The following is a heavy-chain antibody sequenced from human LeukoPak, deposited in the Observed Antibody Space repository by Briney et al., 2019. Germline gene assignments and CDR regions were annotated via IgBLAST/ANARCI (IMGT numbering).Heavy chain of an antibody. Sequence: GGSLRLSCAASGFTLSNYWMAWVRQAPGKGLEWVANINQDGSKIYYADSMTGRFTISRDTAKDSLYLQMNSLRVEDTAVYYCARAWAGSASYWGQGTLVTVSS. CDR2: INQDGSKI. V-gene: IGHV3-7*04. J-gene: IGHJ4*02. D-gene: IGHD6-19*01. CDR1: GFTLSNYW. CDR3: ARAWAGSASY.